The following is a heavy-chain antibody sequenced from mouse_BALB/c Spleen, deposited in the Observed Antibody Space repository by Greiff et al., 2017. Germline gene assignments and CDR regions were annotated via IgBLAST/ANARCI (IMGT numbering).Heavy chain of an antibody. Sequence: VQLQQSGTVLARPGASVKMSCKASGYTFTSYWMHWVKQRPGQGLEWIGAIYPGNSDTSYNQKFKGKAKLTAVTSTSTAYMELSSLTNEDSAVYYCTKGYGSSDAMDYWGQGTSVTVSS. CDR2: IYPGNSDT. CDR3: TKGYGSSDAMDY. D-gene: IGHD1-1*01. CDR1: GYTFTSYW. V-gene: IGHV1-5*01. J-gene: IGHJ4*01.